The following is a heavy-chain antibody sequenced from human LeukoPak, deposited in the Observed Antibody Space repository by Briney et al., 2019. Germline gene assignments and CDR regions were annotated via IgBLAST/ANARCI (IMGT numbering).Heavy chain of an antibody. CDR3: ARDLYCRGGSCYSPGMDV. CDR2: INHSGST. J-gene: IGHJ6*02. D-gene: IGHD2-15*01. V-gene: IGHV4-34*01. CDR1: GGSFSGYH. Sequence: PSETLSLTCAVYGGSFSGYHWSWIRQPPGKGLEWIGEINHSGSTNYNPSLKSRVTISVDTSKNQFSLKLSSVTAADTAVYYCARDLYCRGGSCYSPGMDVWGQGTTVTVSS.